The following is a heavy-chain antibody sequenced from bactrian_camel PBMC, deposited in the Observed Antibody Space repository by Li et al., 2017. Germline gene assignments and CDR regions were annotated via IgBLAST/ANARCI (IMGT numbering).Heavy chain of an antibody. V-gene: IGHV3S31*01. CDR3: AVGWIDWPY. CDR1: GISFGLHG. J-gene: IGHJ4*01. CDR2: RTISDRTT. D-gene: IGHD3*01. Sequence: QLVESGGGLVRPGGSLRLSCVTSGISFGLHGMSWVRQAPGKGPEWISSRTISDRTTAYADSVKGRFTITRDNAKNTLYLQMNSLKPEDTAIYYCAVGWIDWPYWGQGTQVTVS.